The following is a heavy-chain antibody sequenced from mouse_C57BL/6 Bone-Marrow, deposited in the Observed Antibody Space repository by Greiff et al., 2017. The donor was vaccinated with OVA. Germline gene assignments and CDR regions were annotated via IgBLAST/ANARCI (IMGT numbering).Heavy chain of an antibody. D-gene: IGHD1-1*01. Sequence: QVQLQQSGAELARPGASVKLSCKASGYTFTSYGISWVKQRTGQGLEWIGEIYPRSGNTYYNEKFKGKATLTADKSSSTAYMELRSLTSEDSAVYFCARVYYGSSYERYFDVWGTGTTVTVSS. V-gene: IGHV1-81*01. CDR2: IYPRSGNT. CDR3: ARVYYGSSYERYFDV. J-gene: IGHJ1*03. CDR1: GYTFTSYG.